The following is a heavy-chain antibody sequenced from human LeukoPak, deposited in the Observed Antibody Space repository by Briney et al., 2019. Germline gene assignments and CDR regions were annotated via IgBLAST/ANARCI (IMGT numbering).Heavy chain of an antibody. CDR3: ARSEAPGAFDI. CDR2: IYYSGTT. J-gene: IGHJ3*02. CDR1: GGSISSRTYY. D-gene: IGHD3-10*01. V-gene: IGHV4-39*07. Sequence: SETLSLTCTVSGGSISSRTYYWGWIRQPPGKGLEWIGTIYYSGTTYYNPSLKSRVTISVDTSKNQFSLKLSSVTAADTAVYYCARSEAPGAFDIWGQGTMVTVSS.